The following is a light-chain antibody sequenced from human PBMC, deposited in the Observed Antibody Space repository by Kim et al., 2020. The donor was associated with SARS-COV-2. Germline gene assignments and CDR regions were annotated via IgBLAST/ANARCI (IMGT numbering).Light chain of an antibody. CDR1: SRDVGGYNY. CDR2: DVS. J-gene: IGLJ2*01. CDR3: SSYAGSNNHVV. Sequence: QSVTISCTGTSRDVGGYNYVSWYQQHPGKAPKLMIYDVSKRPSGVPDRFSGSKSGNTASLTVSGLQAEDEADYYCSSYAGSNNHVVFGGGTQLTVL. V-gene: IGLV2-8*01.